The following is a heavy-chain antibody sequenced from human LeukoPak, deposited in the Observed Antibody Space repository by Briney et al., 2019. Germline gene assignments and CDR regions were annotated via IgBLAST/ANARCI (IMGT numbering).Heavy chain of an antibody. V-gene: IGHV1-18*01. CDR3: ARDSSIAARRIFDY. Sequence: ASVTVSCKTSGYTFTSYDVHWVRQAPGQGLEWMGWISAYNGNTNYAQKLQGRVTMTTDTSTSTAYMELRSLRSDDTAVYYCARDSSIAARRIFDYWGQGTLVTVSS. CDR1: GYTFTSYD. CDR2: ISAYNGNT. D-gene: IGHD6-6*01. J-gene: IGHJ4*02.